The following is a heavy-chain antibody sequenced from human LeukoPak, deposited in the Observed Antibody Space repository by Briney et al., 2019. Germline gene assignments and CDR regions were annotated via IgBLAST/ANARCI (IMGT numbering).Heavy chain of an antibody. D-gene: IGHD6-13*01. Sequence: SETLSLSCAVYGVSFSGYYWNWIRQPPGKGLEWIWGINHSGSTNYNPSLESRVTISVDTSKNQFSLKLGSVTAADTAVYYCARGRESSWLYYFDYWGQGTLVTVSS. J-gene: IGHJ4*02. CDR1: GVSFSGYY. V-gene: IGHV4-34*01. CDR3: ARGRESSWLYYFDY. CDR2: INHSGST.